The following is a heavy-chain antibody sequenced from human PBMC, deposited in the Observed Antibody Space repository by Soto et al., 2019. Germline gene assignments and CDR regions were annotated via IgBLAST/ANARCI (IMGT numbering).Heavy chain of an antibody. CDR3: AREGFDHRPDY. CDR1: GDSISSANW. J-gene: IGHJ4*02. V-gene: IGHV4-4*02. Sequence: PSETLSLTCAVSGDSISSANWWSWYRQPPGKGLELIGEMFASGSSNYNPSLNGRVTISLDTSKNHFSLKLTSLTAADTAIYYCAREGFDHRPDYWGQGIPVTVSS. CDR2: MFASGSS.